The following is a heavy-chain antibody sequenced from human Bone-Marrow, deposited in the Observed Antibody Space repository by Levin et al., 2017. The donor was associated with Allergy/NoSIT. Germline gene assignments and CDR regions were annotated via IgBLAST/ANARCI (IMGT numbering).Heavy chain of an antibody. CDR3: ATLGQWLAPTRGYYYGLDV. J-gene: IGHJ6*02. CDR1: GYTLSELS. D-gene: IGHD6-19*01. CDR2: FDPEDGEI. Sequence: GESLKISCKVSGYTLSELSMHWVRQAPGKGLEWMGGFDPEDGEIIYARKFQGRVTMTEDRSTDTAYLYLSSLTSDDTAFYYCATLGQWLAPTRGYYYGLDVWGQGTTVTVSS. V-gene: IGHV1-24*01.